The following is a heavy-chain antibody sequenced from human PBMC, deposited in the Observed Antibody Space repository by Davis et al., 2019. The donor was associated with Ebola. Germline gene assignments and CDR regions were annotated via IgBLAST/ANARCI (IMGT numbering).Heavy chain of an antibody. D-gene: IGHD2-2*01. CDR2: IYSGGST. Sequence: GESLKISCAASGFTVSSNYMSWVRQAPGKGLEWVLVIYSGGSTYYADSVKGRFTISRDNSKNTLYLQMNSLRAEDTAVYYCARDLKGEYQLLSYGMDVWGQGTTVTVSS. V-gene: IGHV3-53*01. CDR1: GFTVSSNY. CDR3: ARDLKGEYQLLSYGMDV. J-gene: IGHJ6*02.